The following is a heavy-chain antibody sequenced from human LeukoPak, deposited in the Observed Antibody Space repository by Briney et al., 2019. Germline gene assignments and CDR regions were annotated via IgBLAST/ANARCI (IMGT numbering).Heavy chain of an antibody. V-gene: IGHV4-30-2*01. CDR1: GGSISSGGYS. CDR2: IYHSGST. CDR3: ARGVYDSSGYSFDY. D-gene: IGHD3-22*01. Sequence: SETLSLTCAVSGGSISSGGYSWSWIRQPPGKGLEWIGYIYHSGSTYYNPSLKSRVTISVDRSKNQFSLKLSSVTAADTAVYYCARGVYDSSGYSFDYWGQGTLVTVSS. J-gene: IGHJ4*02.